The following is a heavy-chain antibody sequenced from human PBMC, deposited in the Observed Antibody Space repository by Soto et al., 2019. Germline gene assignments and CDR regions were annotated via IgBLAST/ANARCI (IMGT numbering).Heavy chain of an antibody. D-gene: IGHD2-2*01. CDR2: FDPEDGET. J-gene: IGHJ5*02. CDR3: ATFFPVVPAARWFDP. V-gene: IGHV1-24*01. Sequence: VASVKVSCKVSGYTLTELSMHWVRQAPGKGLEWMGGFDPEDGETIYAQKFQGRVTMTEDTSTDTAYMELSSLRSEDTAVYYCATFFPVVPAARWFDPWGQGTLVTVYS. CDR1: GYTLTELS.